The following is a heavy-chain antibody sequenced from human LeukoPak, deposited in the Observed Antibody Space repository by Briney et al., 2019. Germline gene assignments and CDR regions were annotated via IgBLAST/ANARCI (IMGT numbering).Heavy chain of an antibody. CDR1: GFRFDSYW. V-gene: IGHV5-51*01. CDR3: AGQGVYNNKWYKGAS. D-gene: IGHD1-1*01. CDR2: IYPSDSDT. J-gene: IGHJ5*02. Sequence: GESLKISCKGFGFRFDSYWIGWVRQKPGKGLEWMVIIYPSDSDTRYSPSFEGQVTMSADKSINTAYLEWNSLKASDSAMYYCAGQGVYNNKWYKGASWGQGTLVTVSS.